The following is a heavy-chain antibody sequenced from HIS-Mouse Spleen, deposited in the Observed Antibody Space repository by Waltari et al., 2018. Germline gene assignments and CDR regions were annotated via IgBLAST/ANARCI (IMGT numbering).Heavy chain of an antibody. CDR3: ARVSGVAVAAGYYFDY. Sequence: QVQLVESGGGVVQPGRSLRLSCAASGFTFSSYAMHWVRQAPGKGLEGLAVISYDGSNKYSAESVKGRFTISRDNSKNTLYLQMNSLRAEDTAVYYCARVSGVAVAAGYYFDYWGQGTLVTVSS. D-gene: IGHD6-19*01. J-gene: IGHJ4*02. V-gene: IGHV3-30-3*01. CDR2: ISYDGSNK. CDR1: GFTFSSYA.